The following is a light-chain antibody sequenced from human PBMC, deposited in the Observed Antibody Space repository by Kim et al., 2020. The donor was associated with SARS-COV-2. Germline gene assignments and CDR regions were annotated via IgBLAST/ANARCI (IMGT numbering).Light chain of an antibody. CDR2: AAS. J-gene: IGKJ4*01. CDR3: QRADSFPLG. CDR1: QDISSW. V-gene: IGKV1-12*01. Sequence: ASVGDRVTITCRASQDISSWLAWYQQKPGKAPNLLISAASSLQSGVPSRFSGSGSGTDFTLTISSLQPEDFASYYCQRADSFPLGFGGGTKVDIK.